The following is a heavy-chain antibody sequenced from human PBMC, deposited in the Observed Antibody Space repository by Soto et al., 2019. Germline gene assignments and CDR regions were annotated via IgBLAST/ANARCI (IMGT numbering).Heavy chain of an antibody. Sequence: SETLSLTCTVSGGSISSGDYYWSWIRQPPGKGLEWIGYIYYSGSTYYNPSLKSRVTISVDTSKNQFSLKLSSVTAADTAVYYCARVGYSSGWYFDYWGQGTLVTVSS. CDR3: ARVGYSSGWYFDY. D-gene: IGHD6-19*01. V-gene: IGHV4-30-4*01. J-gene: IGHJ4*02. CDR1: GGSISSGDYY. CDR2: IYYSGST.